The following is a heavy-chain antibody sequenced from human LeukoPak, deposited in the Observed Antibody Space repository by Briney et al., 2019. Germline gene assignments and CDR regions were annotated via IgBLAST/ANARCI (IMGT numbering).Heavy chain of an antibody. D-gene: IGHD3-22*01. V-gene: IGHV4-4*02. CDR1: GGSISRTNW. CDR3: ARHVYDSKPFDY. Sequence: SGTLSLTCAVSGGSISRTNWWSWVRQPPGTGLEWIGEIYHSGNTNYNPSLKSRVTISVDKSKNQFSLKLSSVTAADTAVYYCARHVYDSKPFDYWGQGTLVTVSS. J-gene: IGHJ4*02. CDR2: IYHSGNT.